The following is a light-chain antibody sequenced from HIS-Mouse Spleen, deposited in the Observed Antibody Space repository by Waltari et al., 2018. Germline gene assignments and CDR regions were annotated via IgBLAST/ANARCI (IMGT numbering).Light chain of an antibody. CDR3: MQALQTWT. J-gene: IGKJ1*01. V-gene: IGKV2-28*01. CDR1: QSLLHSNGYNY. Sequence: DIVMTQSPLSLPVTPGEPAASSFRSSQSLLHSNGYNYLDWYLQKPGQSPQLLIYLGSNRASGVPDRFSGSGSGTDFTLKISRVEAEDVGVYYCMQALQTWTFGQGTKVEIK. CDR2: LGS.